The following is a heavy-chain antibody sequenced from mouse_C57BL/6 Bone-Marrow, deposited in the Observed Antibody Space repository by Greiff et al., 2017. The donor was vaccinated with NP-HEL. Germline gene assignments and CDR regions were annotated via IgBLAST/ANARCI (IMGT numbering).Heavy chain of an antibody. CDR3: ARDATLGRFAY. V-gene: IGHV7-1*01. J-gene: IGHJ3*01. D-gene: IGHD4-1*01. CDR1: GFTFSDFY. Sequence: EVKLVESGGGLVQSGRSLRLSCATSGFTFSDFYMEWVRQAPGKGLEWIAASRNKANDYTTEYSASVKGRFIVSRDTSQSILYLQMNALRAEDTAIYYCARDATLGRFAYWGQGTLVTVSA. CDR2: SRNKANDYTT.